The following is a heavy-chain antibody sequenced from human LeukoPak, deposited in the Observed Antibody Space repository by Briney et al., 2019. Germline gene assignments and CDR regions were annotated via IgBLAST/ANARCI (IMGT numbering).Heavy chain of an antibody. CDR1: GGSFSGYY. D-gene: IGHD3-22*01. CDR3: ARRRAPRLNYYDSKRLPLGAFDI. Sequence: PSETLSLTCAVYGGSFSGYYWSWIRQPPGKGLEWIGEINHSGSTNYNPSLKSRVTISVDTSKNQFSLKLSSVTAADTAVYYCARRRAPRLNYYDSKRLPLGAFDIWGQGTMVTVSS. J-gene: IGHJ3*02. V-gene: IGHV4-34*01. CDR2: INHSGST.